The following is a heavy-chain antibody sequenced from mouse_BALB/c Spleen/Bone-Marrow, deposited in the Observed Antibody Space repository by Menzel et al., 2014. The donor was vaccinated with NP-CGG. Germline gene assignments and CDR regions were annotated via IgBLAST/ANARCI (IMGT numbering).Heavy chain of an antibody. CDR3: ARGRDYGSSYDAMDY. Sequence: EVMLVESGGGLVKPGGSLKLSCAASGFTLSSYAMSWVRQSPEKRLEWVASISSGGSTYYPDSVKGRFTISRDNARNILYLQMSSLRSEDTAMYYCARGRDYGSSYDAMDYWGQGTSVTVSS. D-gene: IGHD1-1*01. CDR2: ISSGGST. V-gene: IGHV5-6-5*01. J-gene: IGHJ4*01. CDR1: GFTLSSYA.